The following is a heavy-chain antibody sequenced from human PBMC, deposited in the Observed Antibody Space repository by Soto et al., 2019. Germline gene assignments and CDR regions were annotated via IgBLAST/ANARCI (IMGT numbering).Heavy chain of an antibody. CDR3: AKAPTGTTSFDY. CDR1: ECAFIGYG. J-gene: IGHJ4*02. V-gene: IGHV3-30*18. CDR2: ISYDGSNK. Sequence: PCWSERISCAASECAFIGYGRHWIRKAPGKGLEWVAVISYDGSNKYYADSVKGRFTISRDNSKNTLYLQMNSLRAEDTAVYYCAKAPTGTTSFDYGGQGTLVTVSS. D-gene: IGHD1-7*01.